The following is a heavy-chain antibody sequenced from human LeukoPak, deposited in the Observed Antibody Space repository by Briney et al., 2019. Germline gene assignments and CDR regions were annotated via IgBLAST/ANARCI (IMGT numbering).Heavy chain of an antibody. V-gene: IGHV3-15*01. CDR2: IKSKNVGETT. Sequence: GSLRLSRVVSGLSFDNAWMSWVRQAPGKGVEWVGRIKSKNVGETTEYAAPVQGRFTISRDDSRNTVYLQMSSLKTEDTGVYYCTTGPGNSGYWGQGTLVTVSS. J-gene: IGHJ4*02. CDR1: GLSFDNAW. D-gene: IGHD4-23*01. CDR3: TTGPGNSGY.